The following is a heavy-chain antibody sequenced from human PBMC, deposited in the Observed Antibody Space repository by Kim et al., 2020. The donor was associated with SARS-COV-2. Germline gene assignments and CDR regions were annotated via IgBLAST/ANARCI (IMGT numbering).Heavy chain of an antibody. D-gene: IGHD6-13*01. J-gene: IGHJ4*01. CDR1: GFTLSNYE. CDR2: ISHYGSTI. CDR3: ASAGYSSNWYEVGLAYFHY. V-gene: IGHV3-48*03. Sequence: GGSLRLSCAASGFTLSNYEMNWVRQAPGKGLEWVSYISHYGSTIYYADSVKGRFTISRDNAKNSLYLQMNSLGAEDTAVYYCASAGYSSNWYEVGLAYFHYWGHGTLVTVSS.